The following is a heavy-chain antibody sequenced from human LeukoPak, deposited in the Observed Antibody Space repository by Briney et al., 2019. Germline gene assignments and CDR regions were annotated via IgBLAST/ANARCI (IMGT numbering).Heavy chain of an antibody. D-gene: IGHD3-9*01. Sequence: GGSLRLSCAASGFTFGSYGMNWGRQAPGKGLEWVSYISDSSSTIYYADSVKGRLTISRDNAKNSLYLQMNSLRAEDTAVYYCARWGATGYGDYWGQGTLVTVSS. CDR2: ISDSSSTI. CDR1: GFTFGSYG. J-gene: IGHJ4*02. V-gene: IGHV3-48*03. CDR3: ARWGATGYGDY.